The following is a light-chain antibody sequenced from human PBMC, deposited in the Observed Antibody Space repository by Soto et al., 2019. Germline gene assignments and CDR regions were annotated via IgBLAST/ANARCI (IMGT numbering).Light chain of an antibody. J-gene: IGKJ2*01. CDR2: GAS. CDR1: QSVSSN. Sequence: EIVMTQSPATLSVSPGERATLSCRASQSVSSNLAWYQQKPGQAPRLLIYGASTRATGIPARFSGSGSGTEFTLTISSLQSEDFAVYYCQQDNKWPPYTFVQGTKLEIK. CDR3: QQDNKWPPYT. V-gene: IGKV3-15*01.